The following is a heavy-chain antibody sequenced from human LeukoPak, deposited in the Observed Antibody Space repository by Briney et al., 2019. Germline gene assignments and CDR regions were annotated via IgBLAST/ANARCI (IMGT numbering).Heavy chain of an antibody. Sequence: PGGSLRLSCAASGFAFSTYWMHWVRQAPGKGPVWVSRINSGGDSSTYADSVKGRFTISRDNAKNTLYLQMNSLRAEDTAVYYCARVGEVVPAGIDYWGQGTLVTVSS. D-gene: IGHD2-2*01. CDR2: INSGGDSS. J-gene: IGHJ4*02. CDR1: GFAFSTYW. CDR3: ARVGEVVPAGIDY. V-gene: IGHV3-74*03.